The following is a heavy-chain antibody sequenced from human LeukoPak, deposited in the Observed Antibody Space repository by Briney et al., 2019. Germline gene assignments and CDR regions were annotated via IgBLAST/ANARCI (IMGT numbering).Heavy chain of an antibody. CDR1: GFTVTNAR. Sequence: GGSLRLSCAASGFTVTNARMTWVRQAPGKGLEWVGRIKSKSDGGTTDYAAPVKGSFTISRDDSKNTLYLQMNSLKTEDTAVYYCTITAAGRQGCDYWGQGTLVTVSS. D-gene: IGHD6-13*01. CDR3: TITAAGRQGCDY. CDR2: IKSKSDGGTT. J-gene: IGHJ4*02. V-gene: IGHV3-15*01.